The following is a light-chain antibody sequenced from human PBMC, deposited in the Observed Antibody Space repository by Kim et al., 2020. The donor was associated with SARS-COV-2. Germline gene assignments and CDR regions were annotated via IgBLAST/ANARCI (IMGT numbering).Light chain of an antibody. CDR1: QGIRNE. V-gene: IGKV1-6*01. J-gene: IGKJ4*01. Sequence: ASVGDRITITCRASQGIRNELGWYQQRPGKAPKRLIYAASSLESGVSSRFRGSGSGTYFTLTISSLQPEDSATYYCLQDDSYPRTFGGGTKVDIK. CDR3: LQDDSYPRT. CDR2: AAS.